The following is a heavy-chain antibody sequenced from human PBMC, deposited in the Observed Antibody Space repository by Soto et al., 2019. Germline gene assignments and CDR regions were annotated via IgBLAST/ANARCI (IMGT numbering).Heavy chain of an antibody. J-gene: IGHJ6*02. D-gene: IGHD3-22*01. V-gene: IGHV1-58*01. CDR2: IVVGSGNT. CDR3: AASLPDSSGYSYVVYYYYGMDV. Sequence: SVKVSCKASGFTFTSSAVQWVRQARGQRLEWIGWIVVGSGNTNYAQKFQERVTITRDMSTSTAYMELSSLRSEDTAVYYCAASLPDSSGYSYVVYYYYGMDVWGQGTTVTVSS. CDR1: GFTFTSSA.